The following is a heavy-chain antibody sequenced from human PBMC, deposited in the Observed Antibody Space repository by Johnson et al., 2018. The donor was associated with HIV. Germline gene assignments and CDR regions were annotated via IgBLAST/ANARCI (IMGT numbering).Heavy chain of an antibody. CDR1: GFTFSSYA. V-gene: IGHV3-30-3*02. CDR3: AKLRWAPRAFDI. J-gene: IGHJ3*02. Sequence: QVQLVESGGGVVQPGGSLRLSCAASGFTFSSYAMHWVRQAPGKGLEWVAVISYDGSNKYYADSVKGRFTISRDNTKNTLFLQMNSLRAEDTAVYYCAKLRWAPRAFDIWGQGTMVTVSS. CDR2: ISYDGSNK. D-gene: IGHD4-23*01.